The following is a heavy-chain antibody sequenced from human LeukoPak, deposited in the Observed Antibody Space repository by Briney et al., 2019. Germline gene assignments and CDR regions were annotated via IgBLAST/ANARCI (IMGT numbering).Heavy chain of an antibody. CDR2: IFYSGST. D-gene: IGHD1-26*01. V-gene: IGHV4-59*08. CDR3: ARQPYMLGAYYFDY. J-gene: IGHJ4*02. Sequence: SETLSLTCTVSGGSMSSYYWSWIRQPPGKGLDWIGYIFYSGSTNYNPSLKSRVTLSVDTSKNQFSLKLGSVTAADTAVYYCARQPYMLGAYYFDYWGQGTLVTVSS. CDR1: GGSMSSYY.